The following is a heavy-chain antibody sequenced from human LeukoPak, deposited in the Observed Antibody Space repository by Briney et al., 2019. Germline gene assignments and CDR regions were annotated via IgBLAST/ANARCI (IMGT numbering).Heavy chain of an antibody. CDR2: IYSGGST. CDR3: ARSPHSMIVDSSCMDI. J-gene: IGHJ6*02. CDR1: GFTVSSNY. Sequence: GGSLRLSCAASGFTVSSNYMSWVRQAPGKGLEWVSVIYSGGSTYYADSVKGRFTISRDNSKNTLYLQMNSLGAEDTAVYYCARSPHSMIVDSSCMDIWGQGTTVTVSS. V-gene: IGHV3-66*01. D-gene: IGHD3-22*01.